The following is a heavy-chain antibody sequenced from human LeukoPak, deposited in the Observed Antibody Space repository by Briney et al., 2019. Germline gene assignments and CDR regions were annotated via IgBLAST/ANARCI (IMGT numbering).Heavy chain of an antibody. CDR2: MNPNSGNT. D-gene: IGHD3-16*02. CDR1: GYTFTSYD. Sequence: ASVKVSCKASGYTFTSYDINWVRQATGQGLEWMGWMNPNSGNTGYAQKFQGRVTMTRNTSISTAYMELSSLRSEDTAVYYCARLVRFYDYVWGSYRSYYFDYWGQGTLVTVSS. CDR3: ARLVRFYDYVWGSYRSYYFDY. J-gene: IGHJ4*02. V-gene: IGHV1-8*01.